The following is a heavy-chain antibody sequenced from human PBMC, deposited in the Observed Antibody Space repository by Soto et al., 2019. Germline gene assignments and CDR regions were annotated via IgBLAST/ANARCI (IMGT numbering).Heavy chain of an antibody. CDR2: INADNGNT. CDR3: ARDIFGLIITGLYDI. Sequence: GSSVKVSCKSSGYTFTTYALHWVRQAPGQRLEWMGWINADNGNTKYSQKFQGRVTITRDTSASTAYMELYSLRSEDTAIYYCARDIFGLIITGLYDIWGQVTLLTVAS. D-gene: IGHD3-3*01. J-gene: IGHJ4*02. V-gene: IGHV1-3*01. CDR1: GYTFTTYA.